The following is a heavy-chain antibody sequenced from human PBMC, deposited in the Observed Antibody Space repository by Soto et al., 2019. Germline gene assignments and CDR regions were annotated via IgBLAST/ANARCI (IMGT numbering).Heavy chain of an antibody. V-gene: IGHV1-3*01. J-gene: IGHJ6*03. CDR2: SNAGNGNT. Sequence: QVQLVQSGAEVKKPGASVKVSCKATGYTFTSYAMHWVRQAPGQRLEWMGWSNAGNGNTKYSQKFQGSVTITRYTSASTAYMELSSLRSEATAVSDCARAPWHYYMDVWGKGTTVTVSS. CDR1: GYTFTSYA. D-gene: IGHD5-12*01. CDR3: ARAPWHYYMDV.